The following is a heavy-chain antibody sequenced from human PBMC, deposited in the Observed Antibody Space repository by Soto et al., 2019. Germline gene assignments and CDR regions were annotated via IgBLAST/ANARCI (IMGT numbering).Heavy chain of an antibody. J-gene: IGHJ6*02. Sequence: PGESLKISCKGSGYSFTSYWIGWVRQMPGKGLEWMGIIYPGDSDTRYSPSFQGQVTISADKSISTAYLQWSSLKASDTAMYYCARRAVAARPYHYGMDLWGQGSTLTVSS. CDR2: IYPGDSDT. D-gene: IGHD6-6*01. V-gene: IGHV5-51*01. CDR1: GYSFTSYW. CDR3: ARRAVAARPYHYGMDL.